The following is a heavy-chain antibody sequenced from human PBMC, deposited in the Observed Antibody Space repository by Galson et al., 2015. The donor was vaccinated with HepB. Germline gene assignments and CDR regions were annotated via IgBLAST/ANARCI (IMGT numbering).Heavy chain of an antibody. CDR2: IIPIFGTA. CDR1: GGTFSSYA. D-gene: IGHD2-15*01. V-gene: IGHV1-69*13. Sequence: SVKVSCKASGGTFSSYAISWVRQAPGQGLEWMGGIIPIFGTANYAQKFQGRVTITADESTSTAYMELSSLRSEDTAVYYCARDGGYCSGGSCYGWFDPWGQGTLVTVSS. CDR3: ARDGGYCSGGSCYGWFDP. J-gene: IGHJ5*02.